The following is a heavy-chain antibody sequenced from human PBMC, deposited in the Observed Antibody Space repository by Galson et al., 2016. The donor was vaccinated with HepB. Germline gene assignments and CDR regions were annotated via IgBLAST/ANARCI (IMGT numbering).Heavy chain of an antibody. CDR2: IDPSDSEI. CDR1: GYRVTSYW. Sequence: QSGAEVKKPGESLRISCKGSGYRVTSYWISWVRQMPGKGLEWMARIDPSDSEINYSPSFQGLVTISTDKSITTAYLHWSSLQASDTAVYYCARKGWGESFDIWGQGTMVTVSS. CDR3: ARKGWGESFDI. D-gene: IGHD1-26*01. V-gene: IGHV5-10-1*01. J-gene: IGHJ3*02.